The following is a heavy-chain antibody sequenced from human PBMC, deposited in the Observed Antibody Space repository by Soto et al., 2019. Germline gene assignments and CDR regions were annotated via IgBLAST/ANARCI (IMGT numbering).Heavy chain of an antibody. CDR2: IYINGST. Sequence: GGSLRLSCAASGFSVSSNYMSWVRQAPGEGLEWVAIIYINGSTDYADSVQGRFSVSRDIYKNTLFLQMNNLRAEDTAVYFCSGDPSGYDEGDWYHGVDVWCQGTKGTVSS. CDR3: SGDPSGYDEGDWYHGVDV. V-gene: IGHV3-53*01. D-gene: IGHD5-12*01. CDR1: GFSVSSNY. J-gene: IGHJ6*02.